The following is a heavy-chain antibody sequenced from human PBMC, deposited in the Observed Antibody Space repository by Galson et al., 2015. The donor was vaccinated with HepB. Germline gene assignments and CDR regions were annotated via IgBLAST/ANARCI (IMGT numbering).Heavy chain of an antibody. CDR2: IWYDGSNK. D-gene: IGHD2-2*01. J-gene: IGHJ3*02. CDR3: ARDLRDIVVVPAAITYKYGASDI. V-gene: IGHV3-33*01. CDR1: GFTFSSYG. Sequence: SLRLSCAASGFTFSSYGMHWVRQAPGKGLEWVAVIWYDGSNKYYADSVKGRFTNSRDNSKNTLYLQMNSLRAEDTAVYYCARDLRDIVVVPAAITYKYGASDIWGQGTMVTVSS.